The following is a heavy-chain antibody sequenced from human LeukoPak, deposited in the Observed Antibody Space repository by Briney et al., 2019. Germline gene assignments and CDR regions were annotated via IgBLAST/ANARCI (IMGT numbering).Heavy chain of an antibody. CDR2: ISSSSSYI. J-gene: IGHJ4*02. CDR3: ARDGSGRVVGAQGDY. CDR1: GFTFSSYS. Sequence: GGSLRLSCAASGFTFSSYSMNWVRQAPGKGLEWVSSISSSSSYIYYADSVKGRFTISRDNAKNSLYLQMNSLRAEDTAVYYCARDGSGRVVGAQGDYWGQGTLVTVSS. V-gene: IGHV3-21*01. D-gene: IGHD1-26*01.